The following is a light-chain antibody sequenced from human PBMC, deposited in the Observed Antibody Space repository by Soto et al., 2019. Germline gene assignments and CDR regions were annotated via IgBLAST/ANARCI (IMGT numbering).Light chain of an antibody. Sequence: LYTYIVDRVTITCRASQSISIWLAWYQQKPGKAPKLLIYDASNLETGVPSRFSGSGSRTEFTVTIRSFQPEYIATYHCQEYDSSPLTLGGGTKLDIK. J-gene: IGKJ4*02. V-gene: IGKV1-33*01. CDR3: QEYDSSPLT. CDR1: QSISIW. CDR2: DAS.